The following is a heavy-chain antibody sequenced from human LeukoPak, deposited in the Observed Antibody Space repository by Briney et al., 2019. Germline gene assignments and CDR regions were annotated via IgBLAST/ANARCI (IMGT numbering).Heavy chain of an antibody. V-gene: IGHV4-30-4*01. Sequence: SETLSLTCTVSGGSISSGDYYWSWLRQPPGKGLEWIGYIYYSGSTYYNPSLKSRVTISVDMSKNQFSLKLSSVTAADTAVYYCATSLSSHHPPNWYFDLWGRGTLVTVSS. D-gene: IGHD2-15*01. J-gene: IGHJ2*01. CDR1: GGSISSGDYY. CDR2: IYYSGST. CDR3: ATSLSSHHPPNWYFDL.